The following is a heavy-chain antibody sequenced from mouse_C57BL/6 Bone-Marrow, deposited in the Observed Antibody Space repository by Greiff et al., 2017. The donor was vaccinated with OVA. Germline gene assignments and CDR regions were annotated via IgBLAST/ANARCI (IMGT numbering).Heavy chain of an antibody. CDR1: GYTFTSYW. CDR3: ARWDDGYYGAMDY. D-gene: IGHD2-3*01. CDR2: IYPGSGST. V-gene: IGHV1-55*01. J-gene: IGHJ4*01. Sequence: QVQLQQPGAELVKPGASVKMSCKASGYTFTSYWITWVKQRPGQGLEWIGDIYPGSGSTNYNEKFKSKATLTVDTSSSTAYMQLSSLTSEDSAVYYGARWDDGYYGAMDYWGQGTSVTVSS.